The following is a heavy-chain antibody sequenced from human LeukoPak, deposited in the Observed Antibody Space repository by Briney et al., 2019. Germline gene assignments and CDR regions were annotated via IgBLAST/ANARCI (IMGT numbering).Heavy chain of an antibody. V-gene: IGHV3-23*01. J-gene: IGHJ6*02. CDR3: AKFFWTGIAAASSGMDV. D-gene: IGHD6-13*01. CDR2: ISGSGGST. CDR1: GFTFSSYA. Sequence: GGSLRLSCAASGFTFSSYAMTWVRQAPGKGLEWVSAISGSGGSTYYADSVKGRFTISRDNSKKTLYLQMNSLRAEDTAVNYCAKFFWTGIAAASSGMDVWGQGTTVTVSS.